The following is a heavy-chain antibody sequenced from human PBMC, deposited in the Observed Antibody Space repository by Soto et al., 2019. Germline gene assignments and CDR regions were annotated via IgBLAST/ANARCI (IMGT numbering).Heavy chain of an antibody. CDR1: GFTFSSYA. J-gene: IGHJ6*02. CDR2: ISGSGGST. V-gene: IGHV3-23*01. CDR3: AKTGPYYDFWSGYSNYYYGMDV. D-gene: IGHD3-3*01. Sequence: GGSLRLSCAASGFTFSSYAMSWFRQAPGKGLEWVSAISGSGGSTYYADSVKGRFTISRDNSKNTLYLQMNSLRAEDTAVYYCAKTGPYYDFWSGYSNYYYGMDVWGQGTTVTVSS.